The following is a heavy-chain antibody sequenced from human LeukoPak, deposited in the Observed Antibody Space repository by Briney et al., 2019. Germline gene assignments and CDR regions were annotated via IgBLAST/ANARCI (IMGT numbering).Heavy chain of an antibody. CDR1: GIIFSNYW. CDR2: INRDGSST. CDR3: AGRAPSHDFDD. Sequence: GGSLRLSCAASGIIFSNYWMHWVRQAPGKGLVWVSRINRDGSSTSYADSVKGRFTISRDNAKNSLYLQMNSLRVEDTALYYCAGRAPSHDFDDWGQGTLVTVSS. J-gene: IGHJ4*02. V-gene: IGHV3-74*01.